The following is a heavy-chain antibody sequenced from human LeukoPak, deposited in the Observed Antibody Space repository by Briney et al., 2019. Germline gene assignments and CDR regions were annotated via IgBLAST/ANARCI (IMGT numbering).Heavy chain of an antibody. J-gene: IGHJ4*02. Sequence: ASVKVSCKASGYTFTGYYMHWVRQAPGQGLEWMGWISAYNGNTNYAQKLQGRVTMTTDTSTSTAYMELRSLRSDDTAVYYCARFIAAAGEFGYWGQGTLVTVSS. D-gene: IGHD6-13*01. CDR2: ISAYNGNT. CDR1: GYTFTGYY. CDR3: ARFIAAAGEFGY. V-gene: IGHV1-18*04.